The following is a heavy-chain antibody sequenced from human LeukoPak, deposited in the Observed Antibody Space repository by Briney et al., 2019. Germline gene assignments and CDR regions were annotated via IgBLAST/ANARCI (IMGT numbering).Heavy chain of an antibody. J-gene: IGHJ5*02. CDR2: IYYSWRT. CDR1: GGSISSYY. V-gene: IGHV4-59*08. D-gene: IGHD3-22*01. CDR3: ARHTSYYDSTGYYYGGDWFDP. Sequence: SACLSLTCTVSGGSISSYYWSWIRQPPGKGLEWIGYIYYSWRTKYNPSLKSRVAISVDASKNQFSLKLSSVTAADTAVYYCARHTSYYDSTGYYYGGDWFDPWGQGTLVTV.